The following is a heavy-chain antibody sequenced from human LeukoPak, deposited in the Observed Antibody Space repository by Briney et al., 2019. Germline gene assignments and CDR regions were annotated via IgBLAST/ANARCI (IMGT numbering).Heavy chain of an antibody. CDR1: GGSISSYY. V-gene: IGHV4-59*01. CDR3: ARGRLMRDYYDSSGYLRGGFDY. J-gene: IGHJ4*02. CDR2: IYYSGST. D-gene: IGHD3-22*01. Sequence: SETLSLTCTVSGGSISSYYWSWIRQPPGKGLEWIGYIYYSGSTNYNPSLKSRVTISVDTSKNQFSLKLSSVTAADTAVYYCARGRLMRDYYDSSGYLRGGFDYWGQGTLVTVSS.